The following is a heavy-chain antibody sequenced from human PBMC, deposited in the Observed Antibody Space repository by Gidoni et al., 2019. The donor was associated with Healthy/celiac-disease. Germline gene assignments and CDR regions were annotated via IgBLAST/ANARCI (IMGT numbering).Heavy chain of an antibody. CDR3: ARDRPSIAAADR. CDR1: GFTFSSDS. J-gene: IGHJ4*02. Sequence: EVQLVESGGGLVKPGGSLRLSCAASGFTFSSDSMNWVRQAPGKGLEWVSSISSSSSYIYYADSVKGRFTISRDNAKNSLYLQMNSLRAEDTAVYYCARDRPSIAAADRWGQGTLVTVSS. D-gene: IGHD6-13*01. V-gene: IGHV3-21*01. CDR2: ISSSSSYI.